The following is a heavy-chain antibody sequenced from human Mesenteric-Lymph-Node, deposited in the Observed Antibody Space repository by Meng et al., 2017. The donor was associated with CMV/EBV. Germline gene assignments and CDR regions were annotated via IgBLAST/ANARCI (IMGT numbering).Heavy chain of an antibody. Sequence: ASVKVSCKTSGYTFTGYYMHWVRQAPGQGLEWMGWINPNSGGTNYAQKFQGRVTMTRDTPISTAYMELSRLRSDDTAVYYCARPLGDFWSAITGAFDIWGQGTMVTVSS. CDR1: GYTFTGYY. D-gene: IGHD3-3*01. CDR2: INPNSGGT. V-gene: IGHV1-2*02. CDR3: ARPLGDFWSAITGAFDI. J-gene: IGHJ3*02.